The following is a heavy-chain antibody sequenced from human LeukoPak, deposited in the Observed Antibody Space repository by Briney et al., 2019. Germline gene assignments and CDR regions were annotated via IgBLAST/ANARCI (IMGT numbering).Heavy chain of an antibody. V-gene: IGHV3-23*01. D-gene: IGHD5-12*01. J-gene: IGHJ4*02. Sequence: PGGSLRLSCAASGFTFSSYGMSWVRQAPGRGLEWVSAISGSGGSTYYADSVKGRFTISRDNSKNTLYLQMNSLRAEDTAVYYCARGPSGYHITGGQGTLVTVSS. CDR3: ARGPSGYHIT. CDR2: ISGSGGST. CDR1: GFTFSSYG.